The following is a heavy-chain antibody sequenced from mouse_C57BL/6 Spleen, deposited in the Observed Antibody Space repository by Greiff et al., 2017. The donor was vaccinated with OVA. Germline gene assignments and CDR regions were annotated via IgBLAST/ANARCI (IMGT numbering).Heavy chain of an antibody. CDR3: ARYEENY. V-gene: IGHV1-82*01. CDR1: GYAFSSSW. CDR2: IYPGDGDT. D-gene: IGHD2-12*01. Sequence: QVQLQQSGPELVKPGASVKISCKASGYAFSSSWMNWVKQRPGKGLEWIGRIYPGDGDTNYNGKFKGKATLTADKSSSTAYMQLSSLTSEDSAVYFCARYEENYWGKGTTLTVSS. J-gene: IGHJ2*01.